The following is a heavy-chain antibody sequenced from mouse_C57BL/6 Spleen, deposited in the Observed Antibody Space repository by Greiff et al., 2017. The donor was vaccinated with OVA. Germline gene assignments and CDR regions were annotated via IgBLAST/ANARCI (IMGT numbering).Heavy chain of an antibody. Sequence: EVQRVESGGGLVQPKGSLKLSCAASGFSFNTYAMNWVRQAPGKGLEWVARIRSKSNNYATYYADSVKDRFTISRDDSESMLYLQMNNLKTEDTAMYYCVRQGDGYSFDYWGQGTTLTVSS. CDR3: VRQGDGYSFDY. V-gene: IGHV10-1*01. CDR2: IRSKSNNYAT. CDR1: GFSFNTYA. J-gene: IGHJ2*01. D-gene: IGHD2-3*01.